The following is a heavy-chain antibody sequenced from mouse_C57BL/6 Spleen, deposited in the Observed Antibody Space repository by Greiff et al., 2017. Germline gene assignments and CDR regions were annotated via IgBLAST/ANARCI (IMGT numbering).Heavy chain of an antibody. J-gene: IGHJ3*01. CDR2: IYPSDSET. Sequence: VQLQQPGAELVRPGSSVKLSCKASGYTFTSYWMDWVKQRPGQGLEWIGNIYPSDSETHYNQKFKDKATLTVDKSSSTAYMQLSSLTSEDSAVYYCARGIYYYGSSYPFAYWGQGTLVTVSA. D-gene: IGHD1-1*01. CDR1: GYTFTSYW. V-gene: IGHV1-61*01. CDR3: ARGIYYYGSSYPFAY.